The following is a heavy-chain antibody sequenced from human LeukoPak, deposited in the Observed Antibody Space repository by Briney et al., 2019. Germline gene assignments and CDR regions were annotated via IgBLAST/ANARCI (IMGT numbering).Heavy chain of an antibody. V-gene: IGHV3-21*01. J-gene: IGHJ4*02. Sequence: GGSLRLSCAASGFTFNTFNMNWVRQAPGKGLEWVSSITSGGDYIYYADSVKGRFTTSRDNAKNSLSLQLNSLRVEDTAVYYCARGHYDVLSASYKWTPDYWGQGTLVTVSS. D-gene: IGHD3-9*01. CDR1: GFTFNTFN. CDR2: ITSGGDYI. CDR3: ARGHYDVLSASYKWTPDY.